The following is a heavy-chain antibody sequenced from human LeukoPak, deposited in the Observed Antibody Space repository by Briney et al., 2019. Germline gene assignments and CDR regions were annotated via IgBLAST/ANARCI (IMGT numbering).Heavy chain of an antibody. CDR2: INPSGGTT. Sequence: GASVKVSCKAFGYIFTGYCMHWVRQAPGQGLEWMGIINPSGGTTSYAQKFQGRVTMTRDTSISTAYMELTRLASDDTAVYYCARDGSLAYWGQGTLVTVSS. CDR3: ARDGSLAY. D-gene: IGHD5-12*01. CDR1: GYIFTGYC. V-gene: IGHV1-46*01. J-gene: IGHJ4*02.